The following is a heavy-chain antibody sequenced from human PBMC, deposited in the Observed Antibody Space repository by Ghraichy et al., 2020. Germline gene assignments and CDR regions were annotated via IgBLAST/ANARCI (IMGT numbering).Heavy chain of an antibody. Sequence: LSLTCAASGFTFSSYWMSWVRQAPGKGLEWVANIKQDGSEKYYVASVKGRFTISRDNAKNSLYLQMNSLRAEDTAVYYCARDNLYYDILTGYYTASRWFDPWGQGTLVTVSS. CDR3: ARDNLYYDILTGYYTASRWFDP. CDR1: GFTFSSYW. V-gene: IGHV3-7*03. D-gene: IGHD3-9*01. J-gene: IGHJ5*02. CDR2: IKQDGSEK.